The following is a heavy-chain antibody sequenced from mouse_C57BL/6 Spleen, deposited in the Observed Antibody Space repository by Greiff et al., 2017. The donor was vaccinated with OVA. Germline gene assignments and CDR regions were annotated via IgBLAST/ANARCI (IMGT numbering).Heavy chain of an antibody. CDR3: ARDSYFDD. V-gene: IGHV1-59*01. CDR2: IDPSDSYT. CDR1: GYTFTSYW. Sequence: QVQLQQPGAELVRPGTSVKLSCKASGYTFTSYWMHWVKQRPGQGLEWIGVIDPSDSYTNYNQKFKGKATLTVDTSSSTAYMQLSSLTSEDSAVYYCARDSYFDDWGQGTTLTVSS. J-gene: IGHJ2*01.